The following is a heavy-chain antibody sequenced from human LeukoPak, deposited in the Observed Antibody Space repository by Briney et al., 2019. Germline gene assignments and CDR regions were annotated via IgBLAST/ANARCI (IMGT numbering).Heavy chain of an antibody. CDR2: INHSGST. V-gene: IGHV4-34*01. CDR1: GGSFSGYY. Sequence: SETLSLTCAVYGGSFSGYYWSWIRQPPGKGLEWIGEINHSGSTNYNPSLKSRVTISVDTSKSQFSLKLSSVTAVDTAVYYCARSKVPATGNWFDPWGQGTLVTVSS. J-gene: IGHJ5*02. D-gene: IGHD2-21*02. CDR3: ARSKVPATGNWFDP.